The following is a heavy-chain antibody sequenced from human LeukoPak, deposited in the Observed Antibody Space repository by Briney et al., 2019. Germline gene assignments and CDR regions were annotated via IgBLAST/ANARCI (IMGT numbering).Heavy chain of an antibody. D-gene: IGHD1-1*01. V-gene: IGHV4-59*01. Sequence: PSETLSLTCTVSGGSISRYYWSWLRQPPGKGLEWRGYIYYSGSTNYNPSLKSRVTISVDTSKNQFSLKLNSVTAADTAVYYCARDPRGGTSRDNWFDPWGQGTLVTVSS. J-gene: IGHJ5*02. CDR3: ARDPRGGTSRDNWFDP. CDR2: IYYSGST. CDR1: GGSISRYY.